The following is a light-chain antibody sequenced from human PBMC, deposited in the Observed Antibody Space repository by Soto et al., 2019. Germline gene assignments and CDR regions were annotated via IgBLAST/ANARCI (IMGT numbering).Light chain of an antibody. CDR2: DAS. V-gene: IGKV1-33*01. J-gene: IGKJ5*01. CDR3: QQYDNLPIT. Sequence: DIQMTQSPSSLSASVGDRVTITCQARQDRSSYLNCYQQKPGKAPNLLIYDASNLATGVPSRFSGSGSGTDFTFTISRLQPEDIATYSCQQYDNLPITFGQGTRLEIK. CDR1: QDRSSY.